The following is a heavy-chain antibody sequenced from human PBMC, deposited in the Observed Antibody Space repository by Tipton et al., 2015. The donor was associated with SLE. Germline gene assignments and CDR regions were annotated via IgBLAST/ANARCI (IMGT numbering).Heavy chain of an antibody. V-gene: IGHV4-34*09. J-gene: IGHJ4*02. D-gene: IGHD6-19*01. CDR2: INHSGST. Sequence: TLSLTCAVYGGSFSGYYWSWIRQPPGKGLEWIGEINHSGSTNYNPSLKSRVTISADTSKNQFSLRLTSVTAADTAMYYCAREGGPVAFRPYYFDSWGQGILVTVSS. CDR1: GGSFSGYY. CDR3: AREGGPVAFRPYYFDS.